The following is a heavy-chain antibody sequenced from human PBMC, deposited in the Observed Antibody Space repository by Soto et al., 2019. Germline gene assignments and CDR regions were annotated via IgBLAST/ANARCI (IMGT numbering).Heavy chain of an antibody. CDR3: ARDPPYGDYEDYYYYGMDV. D-gene: IGHD4-17*01. V-gene: IGHV3-33*01. Sequence: GGSLRLSCAASGFTFSSYGMHWVRQAPGKWLEWVAVIWYDGSNKYYADSVKGRFTISRDNSKNTLYLQMNSLRAEDTAVYYCARDPPYGDYEDYYYYGMDVWGQGXTVTVYS. CDR2: IWYDGSNK. J-gene: IGHJ6*02. CDR1: GFTFSSYG.